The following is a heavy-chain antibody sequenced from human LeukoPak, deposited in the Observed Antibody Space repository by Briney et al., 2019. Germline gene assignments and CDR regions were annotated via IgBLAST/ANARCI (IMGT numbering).Heavy chain of an antibody. D-gene: IGHD4-11*01. V-gene: IGHV3-48*03. CDR3: ASEDSNYSWFDP. CDR2: ISSSGSTI. Sequence: GGSLRLSCAASGFTFSSYEMNWVRQAPGKGPEWVSYISSSGSTIYYADSVKGRFTISRDNAKNSLYLQMNSLRAEDTAVYYCASEDSNYSWFDPWGQGTLVTVSS. CDR1: GFTFSSYE. J-gene: IGHJ5*02.